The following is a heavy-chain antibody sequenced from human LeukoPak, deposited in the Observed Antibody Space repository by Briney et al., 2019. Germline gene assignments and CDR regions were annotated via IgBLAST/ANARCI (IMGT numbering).Heavy chain of an antibody. V-gene: IGHV1-8*01. Sequence: GASVKVSCKASGYTFTSYDINWVRQATGQGLEWMGWMNPNSGNTGYAQKFQGRVTMTRNTSISTAYMELSSLRSEDTAVYYCARGLTTYYDILTGYYSDYYGMDVWGQGTTVTVSS. CDR3: ARGLTTYYDILTGYYSDYYGMDV. CDR2: MNPNSGNT. CDR1: GYTFTSYD. D-gene: IGHD3-9*01. J-gene: IGHJ6*02.